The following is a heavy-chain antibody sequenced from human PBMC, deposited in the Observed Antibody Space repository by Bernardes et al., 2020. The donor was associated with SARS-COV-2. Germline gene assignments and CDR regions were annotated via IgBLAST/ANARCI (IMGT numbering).Heavy chain of an antibody. CDR3: ARAWGYTYGSGGFYFYGLDV. CDR2: IYYRGST. J-gene: IGHJ6*02. V-gene: IGHV4-59*01. Sequence: SETLSLTCIVSGASISTYYWSWIRQPPGQGLEWIGYIYYRGSTNYNPSLKSRVTMSIDTSKNHISLKLSSVTAADTAVYYCARAWGYTYGSGGFYFYGLDVWGQGTTVTVSS. CDR1: GASISTYY. D-gene: IGHD5-18*01.